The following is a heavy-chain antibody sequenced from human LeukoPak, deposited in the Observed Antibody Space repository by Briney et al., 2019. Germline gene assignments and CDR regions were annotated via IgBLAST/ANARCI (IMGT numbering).Heavy chain of an antibody. CDR1: GYTFTSCD. CDR2: MNPNSGNT. CDR3: TRGSSGRRDN. D-gene: IGHD6-19*01. Sequence: ASVNVSCKASGYTFTSCDINWVRQATGQGLEWMGWMNPNSGNTGYGPSFQGRITMTRDISIGTAYMELSNLTSEDTAIYYCTRGSSGRRDNWGQGTLVTVSA. J-gene: IGHJ4*02. V-gene: IGHV1-8*01.